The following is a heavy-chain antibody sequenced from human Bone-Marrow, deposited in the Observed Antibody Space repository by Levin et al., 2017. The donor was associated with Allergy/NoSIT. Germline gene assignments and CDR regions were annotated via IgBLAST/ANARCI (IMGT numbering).Heavy chain of an antibody. Sequence: GASVKVSCETSGYTFTSYFMHWVRQAPGQGLEWMGRIKPNTGGTTYAQKFQGRVTMTTDTSTGTAYMELTRLTSNDTGIYYCARGPRIVYYGMDEWGQGTTVTVFS. D-gene: IGHD2-15*01. CDR3: ARGPRIVYYGMDE. V-gene: IGHV1-2*02. CDR1: GYTFTSYF. CDR2: IKPNTGGT. J-gene: IGHJ6*02.